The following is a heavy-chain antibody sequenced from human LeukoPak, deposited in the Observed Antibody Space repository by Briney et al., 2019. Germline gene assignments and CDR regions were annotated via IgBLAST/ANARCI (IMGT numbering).Heavy chain of an antibody. D-gene: IGHD6-13*01. CDR2: ISSSSSYI. CDR3: ARVYWSIAAADNCFDP. CDR1: GFTFSSYS. Sequence: GGSLRLSCAASGFTFSSYSMNWVRQAPGKGLGWVSSISSSSSYIYYADSVKGRFTISRDNAKNSLYLLMNSLRAEDTAVYYCARVYWSIAAADNCFDPWGQGTLVTVSS. J-gene: IGHJ5*02. V-gene: IGHV3-21*01.